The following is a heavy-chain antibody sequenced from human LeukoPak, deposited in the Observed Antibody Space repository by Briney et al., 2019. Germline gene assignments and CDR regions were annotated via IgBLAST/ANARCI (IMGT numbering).Heavy chain of an antibody. V-gene: IGHV3-7*01. CDR3: ARVGYNWDDDGVDY. CDR2: INQDGGDK. CDR1: DFTFSSYW. J-gene: IGHJ4*02. Sequence: GGSLRLSCAASDFTFSSYWVSWVRQAPGKGLEWVANINQDGGDKRYMDSVRGRFTISRDNAKNSLSLHMDSLRAEDTAVYYCARVGYNWDDDGVDYWGQGTLVTVSS. D-gene: IGHD1-1*01.